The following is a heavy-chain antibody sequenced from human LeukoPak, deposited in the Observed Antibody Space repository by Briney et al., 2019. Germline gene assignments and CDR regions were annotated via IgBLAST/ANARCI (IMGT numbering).Heavy chain of an antibody. CDR2: ISTYNGYT. CDR3: ARDTGSSPGDY. D-gene: IGHD1-26*01. V-gene: IGHV1-18*01. Sequence: ASVKVSCKASGYIFTSYGITWVRQAPGQGLEWMGWISTYNGYTNYAQNLQGRVTMTTDTSTSTAYMDLRSLRSDDTAVYYCARDTGSSPGDYWGQGTLVTVSS. CDR1: GYIFTSYG. J-gene: IGHJ4*02.